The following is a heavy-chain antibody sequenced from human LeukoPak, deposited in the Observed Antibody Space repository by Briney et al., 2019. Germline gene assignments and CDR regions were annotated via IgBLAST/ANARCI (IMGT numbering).Heavy chain of an antibody. J-gene: IGHJ6*02. CDR1: GGSIRNSSFY. CDR3: ARDNWNYGSSMDV. CDR2: INHSGST. Sequence: PSETLSLTCAVSGGSIRNSSFYWGWIRQPPGKGLEWTGEINHSGSTNYNPSLKSRVTISVDTSKNQFSLKLSSVTAADTAVYYCARDNWNYGSSMDVWGQGTTVTVSS. V-gene: IGHV4-39*07. D-gene: IGHD1-7*01.